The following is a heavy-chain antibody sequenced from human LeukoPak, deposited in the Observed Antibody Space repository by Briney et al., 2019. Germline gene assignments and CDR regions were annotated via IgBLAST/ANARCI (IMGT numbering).Heavy chain of an antibody. Sequence: AASVKVSCKASGYTFTSYGISWVRQAPGQGLEWMGRIIPIFGTANYAQKFQGRVTITTDESTSTAYMELSSLRSEDTAVYYCARGNLERGYFDYWGQGTLVTVSS. CDR3: ARGNLERGYFDY. CDR1: GYTFTSYG. J-gene: IGHJ4*02. CDR2: IIPIFGTA. D-gene: IGHD1-1*01. V-gene: IGHV1-69*05.